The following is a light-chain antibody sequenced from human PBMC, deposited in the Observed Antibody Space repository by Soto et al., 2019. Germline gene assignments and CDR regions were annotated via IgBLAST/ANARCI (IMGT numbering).Light chain of an antibody. V-gene: IGLV2-14*01. Sequence: QSALTQPASVSGSPGQSITISCTGGSSDVGAHNFVSRYQQSPGKAPRLMIYDVTNRPSGVSTRFSGSKSGSTASLTISGLQAEDEADYYCSSATTSSTWVFGGGTKLTVL. CDR2: DVT. CDR1: SSDVGAHNF. CDR3: SSATTSSTWV. J-gene: IGLJ3*02.